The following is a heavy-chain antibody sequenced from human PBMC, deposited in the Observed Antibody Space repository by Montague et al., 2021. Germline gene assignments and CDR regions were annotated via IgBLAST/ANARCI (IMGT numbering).Heavy chain of an antibody. CDR3: GRDYWGSIDC. J-gene: IGHJ5*01. V-gene: IGHV4-59*02. CDR2: MRSSGST. CDR1: GGSVNGYD. Sequence: SETLSLTCSVSGGSVNGYDWSWIRQPPGKGLEWIGYMRSSGSTNYNPSFKSRLAISIDRSRNQFSLELSFVTAADTAIYFCGRDYWGSIDCWGHGILVTVSS. D-gene: IGHD7-27*01.